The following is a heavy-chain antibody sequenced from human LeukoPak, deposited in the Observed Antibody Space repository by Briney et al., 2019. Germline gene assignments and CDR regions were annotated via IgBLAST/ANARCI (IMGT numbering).Heavy chain of an antibody. V-gene: IGHV3-30*02. D-gene: IGHD5-18*01. J-gene: IGHJ4*02. CDR3: ARGSDGYSYAAFDY. CDR2: IRYDGSNK. Sequence: GGSLRLSCAASGFTFSSYGMHWVRQAPGKGLEWVAFIRYDGSNKYYADSVKGRFTISRDNSKNTLYLQMNSLRAEDTAVYYCARGSDGYSYAAFDYWGQGTLVTVSS. CDR1: GFTFSSYG.